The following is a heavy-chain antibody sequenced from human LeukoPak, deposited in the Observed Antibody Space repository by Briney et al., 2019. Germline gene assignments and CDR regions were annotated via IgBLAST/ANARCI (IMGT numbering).Heavy chain of an antibody. CDR3: VKDRSIAAPNNDFFDS. D-gene: IGHD6-6*01. Sequence: GGSLRLSCSASGFTFNRFYLHWVRQAPGKGLEFVSHISSNGATTYYANSVKGRFTISRDNSKNTLYLQMSSLRADDTAVYYCVKDRSIAAPNNDFFDSWGQGALVTVSS. J-gene: IGHJ4*02. CDR2: ISSNGATT. CDR1: GFTFNRFY. V-gene: IGHV3-64D*06.